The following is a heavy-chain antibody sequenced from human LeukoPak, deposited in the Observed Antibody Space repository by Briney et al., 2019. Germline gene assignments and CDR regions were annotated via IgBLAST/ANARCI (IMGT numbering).Heavy chain of an antibody. CDR2: IGTTGSYI. V-gene: IGHV3-21*01. Sequence: GGSLRLSCAASGFTFSNYSMNWVRQAPGKGLEWVSSIGTTGSYIFYADSVKGRFTISRDNAKNTLYLQMNSLRAEDTAVYYCAREIAAAGFSYGMDVWGQGTTVTVSS. J-gene: IGHJ6*02. CDR3: AREIAAAGFSYGMDV. D-gene: IGHD6-13*01. CDR1: GFTFSNYS.